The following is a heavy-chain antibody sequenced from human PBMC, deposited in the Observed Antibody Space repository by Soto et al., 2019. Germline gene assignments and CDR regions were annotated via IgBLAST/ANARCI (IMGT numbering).Heavy chain of an antibody. D-gene: IGHD3-10*02. J-gene: IGHJ5*02. Sequence: PSETLSLTCAVSGYSISSGYYWGWIRQPPGKGLEWVGSIYHSGSTYYNPSLKSRVTISVDTSKNQFSLKLSSVTAADTAVYYCARGNSITMSHNGFDPWGQGTLVTVS. CDR3: ARGNSITMSHNGFDP. CDR2: IYHSGST. CDR1: GYSISSGYY. V-gene: IGHV4-38-2*01.